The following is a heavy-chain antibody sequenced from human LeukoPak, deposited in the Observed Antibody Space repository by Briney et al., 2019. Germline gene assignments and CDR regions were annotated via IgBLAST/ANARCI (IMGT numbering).Heavy chain of an antibody. Sequence: ASVKVSCKASGGTFSSYAISWVRQAPGQGLEWMGRIIPIFGTANYAQKFQGRVTITTDESTSTAYMELSSLRSEDTAVYYYARGTLGYWFDPWGQGTLVTVSS. CDR3: ARGTLGYWFDP. V-gene: IGHV1-69*05. J-gene: IGHJ5*02. CDR2: IIPIFGTA. D-gene: IGHD1-1*01. CDR1: GGTFSSYA.